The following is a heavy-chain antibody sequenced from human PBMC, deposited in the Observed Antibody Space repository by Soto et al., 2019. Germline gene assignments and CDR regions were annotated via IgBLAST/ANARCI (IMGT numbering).Heavy chain of an antibody. Sequence: EVQLLESGGGLVQPGGSLRLSCAASGFTFSSYAMSWFRQAPGKGLEWVSAISGSGGSTYYADSVKGRFTISRDNSKNTLYLQMNSLRAEDTAVYYCAKGRVVVPAAPLDYWGQGTLVTVSS. CDR3: AKGRVVVPAAPLDY. D-gene: IGHD2-2*01. CDR1: GFTFSSYA. V-gene: IGHV3-23*01. CDR2: ISGSGGST. J-gene: IGHJ4*02.